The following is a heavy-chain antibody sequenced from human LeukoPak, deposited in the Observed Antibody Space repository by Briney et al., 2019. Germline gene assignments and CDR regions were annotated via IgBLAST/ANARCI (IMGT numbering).Heavy chain of an antibody. CDR1: GYTFTGYY. CDR3: ARGPPAAANYYYYMDV. D-gene: IGHD2-2*01. V-gene: IGHV1-2*02. J-gene: IGHJ6*03. Sequence: ASVKVSCKASGYTFTGYYMHWVRQAPGQGLEWMGWINPNSGGTNYAQKFQGRVTMTRDTSISTAYMELSRLRSDDTAVYYCARGPPAAANYYYYMDVWGKGTTVTVSS. CDR2: INPNSGGT.